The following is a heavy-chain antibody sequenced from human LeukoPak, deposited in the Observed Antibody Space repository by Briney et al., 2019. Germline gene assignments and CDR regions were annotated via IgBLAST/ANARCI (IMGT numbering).Heavy chain of an antibody. J-gene: IGHJ4*02. CDR1: GFTFSSYG. D-gene: IGHD3-22*01. CDR2: IYYSGTT. CDR3: ARLDYYDTSSFDY. V-gene: IGHV4-39*01. Sequence: PGGSLRLSCAASGFTFSSYGMHWVRQAPGKGLEWIGTIYYSGTTYYNPSLESRVTISVDTSKSQFSLKPSSVTAADTGIYFCARLDYYDTSSFDYWGQGTLVTVST.